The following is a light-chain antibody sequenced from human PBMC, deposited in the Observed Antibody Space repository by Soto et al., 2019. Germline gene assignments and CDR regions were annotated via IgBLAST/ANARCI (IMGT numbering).Light chain of an antibody. J-gene: IGKJ1*01. CDR2: GAS. CDR3: QQYGSSGT. CDR1: QSVSNNY. V-gene: IGKV3-20*01. Sequence: EIVLTQSPGTLSLSPGERATLSCRASQSVSNNYLAWYQQKPGQAPRLPIYGASNRATGIPDRFSGSGSGTDFTLTIRRLEPEDFAVYYCQQYGSSGTFGQGTKV.